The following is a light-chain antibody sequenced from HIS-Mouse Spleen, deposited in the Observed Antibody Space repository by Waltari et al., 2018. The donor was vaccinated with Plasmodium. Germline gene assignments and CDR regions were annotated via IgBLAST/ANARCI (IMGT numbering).Light chain of an antibody. V-gene: IGLV3-25*03. J-gene: IGLJ3*02. CDR1: ALPKQY. CDR3: QSADSSGTYPV. Sequence: SYELTQPPSLSVSPGQTARITCPGDALPKQYPYWYQQKPGQAPVLVIYKDSERPSGIPERFSGSSSGTTVTLTISGVQAEDEADYYCQSADSSGTYPVFGGGTKLTVL. CDR2: KDS.